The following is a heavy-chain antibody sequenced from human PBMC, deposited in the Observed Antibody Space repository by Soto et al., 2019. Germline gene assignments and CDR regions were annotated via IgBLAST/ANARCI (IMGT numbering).Heavy chain of an antibody. CDR1: GGSISSGGYY. CDR3: ARAHIAARVGDAFDI. J-gene: IGHJ3*02. D-gene: IGHD6-6*01. CDR2: IYYSGST. V-gene: IGHV4-31*03. Sequence: TSETLSLTCTVSGGSISSGGYYWSWIRQHPGKGLEWIGYIYYSGSTYYNPSLKSRVTISVDTSKNQFSLKLSSVTAADTAVYYCARAHIAARVGDAFDIWGQGTMVTVSS.